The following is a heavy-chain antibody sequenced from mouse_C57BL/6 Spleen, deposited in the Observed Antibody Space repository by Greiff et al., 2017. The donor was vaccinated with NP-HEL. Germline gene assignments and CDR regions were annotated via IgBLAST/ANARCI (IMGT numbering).Heavy chain of an antibody. CDR2: INYDGSST. D-gene: IGHD1-1*01. CDR3: ARDGSSYDYFDY. Sequence: VESEGGLVQPGSSMKLSCTASGFTFSDYYMAWVRQVPEKGLEWVANINYDGSSTYYLDSLKSRFIISRDNAKNILYLQMSSLKSEDTATYYCARDGSSYDYFDYWGQGTTLTVSS. J-gene: IGHJ2*01. CDR1: GFTFSDYY. V-gene: IGHV5-16*01.